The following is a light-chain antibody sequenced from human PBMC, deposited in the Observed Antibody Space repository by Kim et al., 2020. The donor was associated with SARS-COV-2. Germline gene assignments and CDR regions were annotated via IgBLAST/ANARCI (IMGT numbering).Light chain of an antibody. V-gene: IGLV1-47*01. Sequence: GPRVTIACSGSCANDGSKYLYWYQQHPGPAPKLLIYRNNQRPSGVPDRFSGSKSGTSASLAISGLRSEDEADYYCAAWDDSLSGRVFGGGTQLTVL. J-gene: IGLJ3*02. CDR1: CANDGSKY. CDR3: AAWDDSLSGRV. CDR2: RNN.